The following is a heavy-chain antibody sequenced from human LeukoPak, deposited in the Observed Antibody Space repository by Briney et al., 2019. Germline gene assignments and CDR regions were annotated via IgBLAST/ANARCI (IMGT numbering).Heavy chain of an antibody. CDR1: GYSISSGYY. CDR3: ASEASTMVRGVIIRVHYMDV. J-gene: IGHJ6*03. Sequence: PSETLSLTCTVSGYSISSGYYWGWIRRPPGKGLEWIGSIYHSGSTYYNPSLKSRVTISVDTSKNQFSLKLSSVTAADTAVYYCASEASTMVRGVIIRVHYMDVWGKGTTVTVSS. D-gene: IGHD3-10*01. V-gene: IGHV4-38-2*02. CDR2: IYHSGST.